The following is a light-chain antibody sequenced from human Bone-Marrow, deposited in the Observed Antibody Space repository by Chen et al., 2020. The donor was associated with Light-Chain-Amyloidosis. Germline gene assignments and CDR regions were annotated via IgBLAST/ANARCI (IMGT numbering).Light chain of an antibody. V-gene: IGLV3-21*02. J-gene: IGLJ3*02. CDR3: QVWDRSSDRPV. CDR2: DDS. CDR1: NIGSTS. Sequence: SSVLTQQSPVSAAPAQTATIACGGNNIGSTSVHWYQQTPGQAPLLVVYDDSDRPSGIPERLSGSNSGNTATLTISRVEAGDEADYYCQVWDRSSDRPVFGGGTKLTVL.